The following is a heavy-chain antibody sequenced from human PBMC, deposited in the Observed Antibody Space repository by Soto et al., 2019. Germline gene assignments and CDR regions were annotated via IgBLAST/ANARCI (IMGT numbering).Heavy chain of an antibody. CDR2: IYYSGST. V-gene: IGHV4-59*01. Sequence: SETLSLTCTVSGGSISSYYWSWIRQPPGKGLEWIGYIYYSGSTNYNPSLKSRVTISVDTSKNQFSLKLSSVTAADTAVYYCARVAVAILNGHYYYYMDVWGKGTTVTVSS. J-gene: IGHJ6*03. D-gene: IGHD6-19*01. CDR3: ARVAVAILNGHYYYYMDV. CDR1: GGSISSYY.